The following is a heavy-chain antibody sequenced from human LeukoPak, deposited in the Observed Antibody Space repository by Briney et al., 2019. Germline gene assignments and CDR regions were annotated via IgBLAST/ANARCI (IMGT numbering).Heavy chain of an antibody. Sequence: GGSLRLSCAASGFTLSSYAMSWVRQAPGKGLEWVSAISGSGGSTYYADSVMGRFTISTDNSKNSLYLQMNSLRAEDTAVYYCARVVGAADYWGQGTLVTVSS. V-gene: IGHV3-23*01. D-gene: IGHD2-15*01. CDR3: ARVVGAADY. J-gene: IGHJ4*02. CDR2: ISGSGGST. CDR1: GFTLSSYA.